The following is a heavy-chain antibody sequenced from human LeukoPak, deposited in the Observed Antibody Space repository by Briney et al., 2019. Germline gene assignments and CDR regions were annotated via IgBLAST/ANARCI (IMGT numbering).Heavy chain of an antibody. J-gene: IGHJ4*02. CDR2: IYSDGHI. CDR3: ARRHYGSGNIDS. D-gene: IGHD3-10*01. V-gene: IGHV4-39*01. Sequence: PSETLSLTCSVSSDSITSSSYLWVWVRQPPGKGLEWIGDIYSDGHISYNPSLKSRADISVDTSKNQFSLNLSSVTAADTAVYYCARRHYGSGNIDSWGQGTLVTVSS. CDR1: SDSITSSSYL.